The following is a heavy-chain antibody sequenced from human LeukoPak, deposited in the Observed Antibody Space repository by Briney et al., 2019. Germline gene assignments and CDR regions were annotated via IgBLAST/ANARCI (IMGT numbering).Heavy chain of an antibody. V-gene: IGHV3-21*01. J-gene: IGHJ4*02. CDR3: ARDRDFDS. CDR1: GFTFSSYS. CDR2: ISTSSSYI. Sequence: PGGSLRLSCAASGFTFSSYSMSWVRQAPGKGLEWVSSISTSSSYIYYADSVKGRFTISRDNAKNSLYLQMNSMRGEDTAVYYCARDRDFDSWGQGTLVTVSS. D-gene: IGHD3-10*01.